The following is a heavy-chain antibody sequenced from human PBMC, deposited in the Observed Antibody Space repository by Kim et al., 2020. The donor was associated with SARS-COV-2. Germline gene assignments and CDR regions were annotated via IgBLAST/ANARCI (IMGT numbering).Heavy chain of an antibody. CDR1: GFTFNNYD. Sequence: GGSLRLSCAASGFTFNNYDMHLIRQATGKGLEWVSAIGSAGDTYYAGSVKGRFTISRENDKNSFYLQMNSLRAGDTAVYYCARAPGSRFYYHGMDVWGQGTTVTVSS. CDR3: ARAPGSRFYYHGMDV. V-gene: IGHV3-13*01. J-gene: IGHJ6*02. CDR2: IGSAGDT. D-gene: IGHD3-3*01.